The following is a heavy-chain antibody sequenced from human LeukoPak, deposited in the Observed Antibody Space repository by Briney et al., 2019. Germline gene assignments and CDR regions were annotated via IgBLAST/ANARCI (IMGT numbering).Heavy chain of an antibody. CDR1: GFTFSSYA. D-gene: IGHD3-22*01. V-gene: IGHV3-23*01. J-gene: IGHJ4*02. Sequence: PGGSLRLSCAASGFTFSSYAMSWVRQAPGKRLEWVSAISGSGGSTYYADSVKGRFTISRDNSKNTLYLQMNSLRAEDTAVYYCARTGDSSGYPTGYWGQGTLVTVSS. CDR2: ISGSGGST. CDR3: ARTGDSSGYPTGY.